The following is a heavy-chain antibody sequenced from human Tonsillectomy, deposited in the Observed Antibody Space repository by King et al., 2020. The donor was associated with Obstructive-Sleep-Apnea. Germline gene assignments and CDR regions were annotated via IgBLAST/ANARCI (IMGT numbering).Heavy chain of an antibody. Sequence: VQLVESGAEVKKPGASVKVSCKASGYTFTSYYMHWVRQAPGQGLEWMGIINPSGGSPSYAQKFQGRVTMTRDTSTSTVYMELGSLRSEDTAVYYCARGYYDILTGYPGMDVWGQGTTVTVSS. J-gene: IGHJ6*02. V-gene: IGHV1-46*01. D-gene: IGHD3-9*01. CDR3: ARGYYDILTGYPGMDV. CDR1: GYTFTSYY. CDR2: INPSGGSP.